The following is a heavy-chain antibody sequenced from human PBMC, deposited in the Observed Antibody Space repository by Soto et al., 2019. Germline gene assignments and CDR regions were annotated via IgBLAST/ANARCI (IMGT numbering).Heavy chain of an antibody. CDR3: ARRGYCSSTSCYRNIYYFDY. CDR1: GYSFTSYW. D-gene: IGHD2-2*01. CDR2: IYPGDSDT. Sequence: EVQLVQSGAEVKKPGESLKISCKGSGYSFTSYWIGWVRQMPGKGLEWMGIIYPGDSDTRYSPSFQGQVTISADKSISTAYLQWSSLKASDTAMYYCARRGYCSSTSCYRNIYYFDYWGQGTLVTVSS. V-gene: IGHV5-51*03. J-gene: IGHJ4*02.